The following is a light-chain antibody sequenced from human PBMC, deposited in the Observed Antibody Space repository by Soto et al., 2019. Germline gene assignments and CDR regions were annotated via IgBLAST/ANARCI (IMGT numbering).Light chain of an antibody. CDR3: QQSHNMPFS. V-gene: IGKV1-39*01. Sequence: DIQMTQSPSSLSASVGDRVTITCRASQSITNYLNWYQHKPGKAPKLLVYAASILQSGVPSRFSGSGSGTDFTLTISSLQPEDFATYFCQQSHNMPFSFGPGTKVDIK. CDR2: AAS. CDR1: QSITNY. J-gene: IGKJ3*01.